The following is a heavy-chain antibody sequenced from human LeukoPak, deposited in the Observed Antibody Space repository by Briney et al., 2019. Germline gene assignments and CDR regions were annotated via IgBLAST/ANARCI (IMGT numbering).Heavy chain of an antibody. J-gene: IGHJ4*02. CDR2: ISSSGSTI. D-gene: IGHD3-3*01. CDR1: GFTFSSYE. Sequence: GGSLRLSCAASGFTFSSYEMNWVRQAPGKGLEWVSYISSSGSTIYYADSVKGRSTISRDNAKNSLYLQMNSLRAEDTAVYYCARGGITIFGVVKKRNPFDYWGQGTLVTVSS. V-gene: IGHV3-48*03. CDR3: ARGGITIFGVVKKRNPFDY.